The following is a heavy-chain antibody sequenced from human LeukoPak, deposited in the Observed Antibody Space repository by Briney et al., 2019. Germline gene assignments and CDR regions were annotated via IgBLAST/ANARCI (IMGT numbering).Heavy chain of an antibody. CDR1: GFTFSSYG. CDR3: ARGIVGATDFDY. D-gene: IGHD1-26*01. V-gene: IGHV3-30*03. Sequence: PGGSLRLSCAASGFTFSSYGMHWVRQAPGKGLEWVAVISYDGSNKYYADSVKGRFTISRDNSKNTLYLQMNSLRAEDTAVYYCARGIVGATDFDYWGQGTLVTVSS. CDR2: ISYDGSNK. J-gene: IGHJ4*02.